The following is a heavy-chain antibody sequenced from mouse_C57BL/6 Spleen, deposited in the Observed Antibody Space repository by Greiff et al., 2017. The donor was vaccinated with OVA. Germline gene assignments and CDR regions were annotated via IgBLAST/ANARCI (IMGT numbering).Heavy chain of an antibody. V-gene: IGHV1-22*01. CDR2: INPNNGGT. CDR3: ARGGYYSNQAWFAY. Sequence: VQLQQSGPELVKPGASVKMSCKASGYTFTDYNMHWVKQSHGKSLEWIGYINPNNGGTSYNQKFKGKATLTVNKSSSTAYMELRSLTSEDSAVYYCARGGYYSNQAWFAYWGQGTLVTVSA. D-gene: IGHD2-5*01. J-gene: IGHJ3*01. CDR1: GYTFTDYN.